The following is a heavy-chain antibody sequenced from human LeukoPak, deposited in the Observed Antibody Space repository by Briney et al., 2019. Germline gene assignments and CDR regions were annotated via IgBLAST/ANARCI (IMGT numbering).Heavy chain of an antibody. J-gene: IGHJ4*02. Sequence: GGSLRLSCEASGFTFSNYAMAWVRQAPGKGLEWVSTISGVGITKYYEDSVKGRFTISRDNSKNTLYVQMNGLRVEDTAIYYCAKRGSYFGGFDYWGQGTLLTVPS. CDR2: ISGVGITK. D-gene: IGHD3-10*01. CDR1: GFTFSNYA. V-gene: IGHV3-23*01. CDR3: AKRGSYFGGFDY.